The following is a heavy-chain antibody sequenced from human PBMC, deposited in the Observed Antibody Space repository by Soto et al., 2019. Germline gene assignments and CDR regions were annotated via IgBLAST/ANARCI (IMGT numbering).Heavy chain of an antibody. D-gene: IGHD3-22*01. CDR2: IYFTGAV. Sequence: KPSSTXSLTWSFGVSGLSSGNCDLSWIRQVPGKGLEWIGHIYFTGAVDYNPSLRDRITISQDKSEGQFSLNMRLVTAADTAVYYSARLTIAPNKQKWLETWGQPTLV. V-gene: IGHV4-31*02. CDR1: VSGLSSGNCD. CDR3: ARLTIAPNKQKWLET. J-gene: IGHJ1*01.